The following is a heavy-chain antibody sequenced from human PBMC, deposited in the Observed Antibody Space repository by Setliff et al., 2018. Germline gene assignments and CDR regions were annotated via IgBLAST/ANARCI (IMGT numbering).Heavy chain of an antibody. CDR1: GYSISSGYY. CDR3: ASGLTGLSSTAFDY. Sequence: PSETLSLTCTVSGYSISSGYYWGWIRRPPGKGLEWIGCIYYSGSTYDNPSLKSRVTISLDTSKNQFSLKLTSVTAAATAVYYSASGLTGLSSTAFDYLGPGPLVTVSS. D-gene: IGHD2-2*01. V-gene: IGHV4-38-2*02. J-gene: IGHJ4*02. CDR2: IYYSGST.